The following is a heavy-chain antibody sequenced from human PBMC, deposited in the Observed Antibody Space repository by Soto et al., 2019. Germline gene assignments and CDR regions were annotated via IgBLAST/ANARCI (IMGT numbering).Heavy chain of an antibody. CDR3: AKEHGSGSYWYYFDY. CDR1: GFTFSSYG. V-gene: IGHV3-30*18. J-gene: IGHJ4*02. Sequence: QVQLVESGGGVVQPGRSLRLSCAASGFTFSSYGMHWVRQAPGKGLEWVAVISYDGSNKYYADSVKGRFTISRDNSKNTLYLQMNSLRAEDRAVYYCAKEHGSGSYWYYFDYWGQGTLVTVSS. CDR2: ISYDGSNK. D-gene: IGHD3-10*01.